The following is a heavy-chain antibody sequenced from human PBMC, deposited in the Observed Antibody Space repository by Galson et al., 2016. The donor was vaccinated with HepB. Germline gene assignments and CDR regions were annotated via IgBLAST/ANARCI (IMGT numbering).Heavy chain of an antibody. D-gene: IGHD2-15*01. CDR2: MSPGGNIK. Sequence: SLRLSCATSGFAFTAYEVHWVRQAPGKGLEWVAVMSPGGNIKLYADSVGGRFTISRDNSRNTLYLEMNSLRPEDTAVYYCAKDQTPGAPDFFDYWGQGTLVTVSS. CDR3: AKDQTPGAPDFFDY. J-gene: IGHJ4*02. V-gene: IGHV3-30*18. CDR1: GFAFTAYE.